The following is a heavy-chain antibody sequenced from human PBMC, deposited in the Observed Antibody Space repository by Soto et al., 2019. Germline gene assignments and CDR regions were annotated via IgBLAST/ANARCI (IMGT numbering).Heavy chain of an antibody. V-gene: IGHV1-2*02. CDR1: GYTFTGDY. J-gene: IGHJ5*02. D-gene: IGHD2-2*01. CDR2: INPNSGGT. CDR3: ARVEHASSTSWNFDP. Sequence: AASVKVSWKASGYTFTGDYMHWVRQAPGQGLEWMGWINPNSGGTNYAQKFQGRVTMTRDTSISTAYMELSRLRSDDTAVYYCARVEHASSTSWNFDPWGEGILVTVSS.